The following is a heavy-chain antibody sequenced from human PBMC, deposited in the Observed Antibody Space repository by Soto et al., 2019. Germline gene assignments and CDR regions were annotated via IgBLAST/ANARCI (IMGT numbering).Heavy chain of an antibody. CDR2: IYYSGST. CDR1: GGSISSGGYY. CDR3: ARRSKGDNWFDP. J-gene: IGHJ5*02. V-gene: IGHV4-31*03. Sequence: PSETLSLTCTVSGGSISSGGYYWSWIRQHPGKGLEWIGYIYYSGSTYYNPSLKSRVTISVDTSKNQFSLKLSSVTAADTAVYYCARRSKGDNWFDPWGQGTLVTVSS.